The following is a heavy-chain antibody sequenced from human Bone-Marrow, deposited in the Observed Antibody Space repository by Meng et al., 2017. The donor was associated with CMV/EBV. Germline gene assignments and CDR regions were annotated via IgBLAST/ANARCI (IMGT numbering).Heavy chain of an antibody. CDR2: IKQDGSEK. CDR1: GFTFSSYW. Sequence: GESLKISCAASGFTFSSYWMSWVRQAPGKGLEWVANIKQDGSEKYYVDSVKGRFTISRDNAKNSLYLQMNSLRAEDTAVYYCAREGFLGFLGWLPPDYWGQGTLVTVSS. J-gene: IGHJ4*02. CDR3: AREGFLGFLGWLPPDY. V-gene: IGHV3-7*01. D-gene: IGHD3-3*01.